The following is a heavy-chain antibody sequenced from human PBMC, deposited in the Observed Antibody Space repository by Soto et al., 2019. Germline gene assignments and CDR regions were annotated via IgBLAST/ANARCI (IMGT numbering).Heavy chain of an antibody. CDR1: GFTFSTYW. D-gene: IGHD2-21*02. CDR3: ARDWGAPGRAATHGYCYRIGMDV. Sequence: EVQLVESGGGLVQPGGSLRLSCAASGFTFSTYWMNWVRQAPGKGLEWVANIKEGGSDAYYVDSVQGQFTISRYNAKNAMDLGMNSMRGEDTAVYYCARDWGAPGRAATHGYCYRIGMDVWGQGTTVTVPS. CDR2: IKEGGSDA. J-gene: IGHJ6*02. V-gene: IGHV3-7*05.